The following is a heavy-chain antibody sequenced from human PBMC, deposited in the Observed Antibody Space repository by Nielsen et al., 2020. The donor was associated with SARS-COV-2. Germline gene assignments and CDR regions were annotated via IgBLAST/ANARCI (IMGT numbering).Heavy chain of an antibody. CDR1: GFTCSSYS. V-gene: IGHV3-48*02. CDR3: ARDISGSSY. CDR2: ISSTSSTI. Sequence: GESLKISCTASGFTCSSYSMNWVRQAPGKGLEWVSYISSTSSTIYYADSVKGRFTISRDNAKNSLFLQMNSLRDEDTAVYYCARDISGSSYWGQGTLVTVSS. J-gene: IGHJ4*02. D-gene: IGHD1-26*01.